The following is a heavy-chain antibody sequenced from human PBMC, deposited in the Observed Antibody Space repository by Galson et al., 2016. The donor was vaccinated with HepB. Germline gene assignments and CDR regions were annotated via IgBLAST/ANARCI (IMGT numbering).Heavy chain of an antibody. CDR3: ARGSWQLVYY. CDR1: VGSISSGGYY. V-gene: IGHV4-61*08. J-gene: IGHJ4*02. Sequence: ETLSLTCTVSVGSISSGGYYWSWIRQHPGKGLEWIGYIYHSGSTNYNPSLKSRVTISVDTSKNQFSLKLTSVTAADTAVYYCARGSWQLVYYWGQGTLVTVSS. D-gene: IGHD6-6*01. CDR2: IYHSGST.